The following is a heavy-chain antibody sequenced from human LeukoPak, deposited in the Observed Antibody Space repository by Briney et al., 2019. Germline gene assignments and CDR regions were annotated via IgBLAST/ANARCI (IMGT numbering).Heavy chain of an antibody. CDR2: ISAYNGNT. D-gene: IGHD3-3*01. J-gene: IGHJ5*02. CDR3: ARRDYYDSDHLFDP. CDR1: GYTFTSYG. V-gene: IGHV1-18*01. Sequence: VSVKVSCKASGYTFTSYGISWVRQAPGQGLEWMGWISAYNGNTNYAQKLEGRVTMTTDTSTSTAYMELRSLRSDDTAVYYCARRDYYDSDHLFDPWGQGTLVTVSS.